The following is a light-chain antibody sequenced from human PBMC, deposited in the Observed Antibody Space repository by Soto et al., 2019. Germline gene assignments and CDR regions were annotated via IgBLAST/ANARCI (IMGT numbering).Light chain of an antibody. CDR2: GAS. Sequence: EIVLTQSPGTLSVSPGERATLSCRASQSVSGSYLAWYQQKRGQAPRLLIYGASSRATGIPDRFSGSGSGTDFTLTISRLEPEDFAVYYCQQRSNWPPTWTFSQGTKVDIK. J-gene: IGKJ1*01. V-gene: IGKV3D-20*02. CDR3: QQRSNWPPTWT. CDR1: QSVSGSY.